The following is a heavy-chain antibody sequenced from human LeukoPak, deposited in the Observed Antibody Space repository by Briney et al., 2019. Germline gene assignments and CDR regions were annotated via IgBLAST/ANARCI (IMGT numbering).Heavy chain of an antibody. D-gene: IGHD3-9*01. Sequence: PGRSLRLSCAASGFTFSSYAMHWVRQAPGKGLEWVAVISYDGSNKYYADSVKGRFTISRDNSKNTLYLQMNSLRAEDTAVYYCARTDILTGYYLDYWGQGTLVTVSS. V-gene: IGHV3-30-3*01. J-gene: IGHJ4*02. CDR3: ARTDILTGYYLDY. CDR2: ISYDGSNK. CDR1: GFTFSSYA.